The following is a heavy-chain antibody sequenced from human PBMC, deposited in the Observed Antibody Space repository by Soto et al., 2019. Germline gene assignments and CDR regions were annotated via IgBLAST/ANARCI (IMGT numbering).Heavy chain of an antibody. D-gene: IGHD6-13*01. CDR1: GYTFTSYG. CDR2: ISAYSGNT. V-gene: IGHV1-18*01. J-gene: IGHJ6*02. Sequence: ASVKVSCKASGYTFTSYGISWVRQAPGQGLEWMGWISAYSGNTNYAQKFQERVTITTDTSTSTAYMELSSLRSEDTAVYYCGAEGEDSSSWYLDYGMNVWGQGTTVTVSS. CDR3: GAEGEDSSSWYLDYGMNV.